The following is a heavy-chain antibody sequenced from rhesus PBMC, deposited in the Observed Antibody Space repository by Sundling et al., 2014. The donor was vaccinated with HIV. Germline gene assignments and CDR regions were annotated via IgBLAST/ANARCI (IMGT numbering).Heavy chain of an antibody. J-gene: IGHJ6*01. CDR2: ISGSSGNT. CDR1: GGSFSGYY. V-gene: IGHV4-99*02. CDR3: ARAPGRYYGLDS. Sequence: QVQLQESGPGLVKPSETLSLTCAVSGGSFSGYYWGWIRQPPGKGLEYIGYISGSSGNTNYNPSLKSRVTISKDTSKNQFSLKLSSVTAADTAVYYCARAPGRYYGLDSWGQGVVVHRLL.